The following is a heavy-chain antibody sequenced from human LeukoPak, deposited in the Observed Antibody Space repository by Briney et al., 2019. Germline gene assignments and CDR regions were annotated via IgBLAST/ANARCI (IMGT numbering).Heavy chain of an antibody. CDR2: IFNRGST. D-gene: IGHD6-19*01. V-gene: IGHV4-61*08. CDR3: ARHLAVAGPAGDY. Sequence: SETLSLTCSVSGGSVSSNGYFWNWIRQPPGKGLEWIGYIFNRGSTNYNPSLKGRVTISVDTSKNQFSLKLSSVTAADTAVYYCARHLAVAGPAGDYWGQGTLVTVSS. J-gene: IGHJ4*02. CDR1: GGSVSSNGYF.